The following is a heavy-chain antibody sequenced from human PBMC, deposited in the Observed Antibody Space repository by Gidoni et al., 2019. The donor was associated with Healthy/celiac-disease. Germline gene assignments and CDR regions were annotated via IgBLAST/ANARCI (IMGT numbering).Heavy chain of an antibody. D-gene: IGHD6-6*01. Sequence: EVQLVESGGGLVQPGGSLRLPSAASGFTVSSNYMSWVRQAPGKGLEWVSVIYSGGSTYYADSVKGRFTISRDNSKNTLYLQMNSLRAEDTAVYYCARDEPNGMSMSDWGQGTLVTVSS. J-gene: IGHJ4*02. V-gene: IGHV3-66*01. CDR1: GFTVSSNY. CDR2: IYSGGST. CDR3: ARDEPNGMSMSD.